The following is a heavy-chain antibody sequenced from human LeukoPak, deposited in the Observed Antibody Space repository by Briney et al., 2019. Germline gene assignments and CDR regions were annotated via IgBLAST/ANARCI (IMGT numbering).Heavy chain of an antibody. J-gene: IGHJ4*02. CDR2: ISYDGSNK. Sequence: GGSLRLSCAASGFTFSSYAMHWVRQAPGKGLEWVAGISYDGSNKYYADSVKGRFTISRDNSKNTPYLQMTTLKAEATAVYYCASDLPKDYWGQGTLVTVSS. V-gene: IGHV3-30-3*01. CDR1: GFTFSSYA. CDR3: ASDLPKDY.